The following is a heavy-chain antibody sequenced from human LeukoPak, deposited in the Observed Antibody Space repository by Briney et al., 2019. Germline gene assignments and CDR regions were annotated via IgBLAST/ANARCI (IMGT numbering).Heavy chain of an antibody. CDR1: GFTFSSYA. CDR2: ISGSGGST. CDR3: ARGGYCSGGSCRQQY. V-gene: IGHV3-23*01. Sequence: GGSLRLSCAASGFTFSSYAMNWVRQAPGKGLEWVSAISGSGGSTYYADSVKGRFTISRDKSKNTLYLQMNSLRAEDTAVYYCARGGYCSGGSCRQQYWGQGTLVTVSS. J-gene: IGHJ4*02. D-gene: IGHD2-15*01.